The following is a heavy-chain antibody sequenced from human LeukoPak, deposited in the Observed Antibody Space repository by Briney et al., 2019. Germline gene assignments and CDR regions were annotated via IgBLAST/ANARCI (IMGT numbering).Heavy chain of an antibody. V-gene: IGHV3-53*01. CDR3: ARGVEPLAANTLAY. J-gene: IGHJ4*02. D-gene: IGHD1-14*01. CDR1: GSTVITNG. Sequence: GGSLRLSCAASGSTVITNGMTWVRQAPGKGLEWVSVLYSDGNTKYADSVQGRFTISRDNSKNTLYLEMNSLSPDDTAVYYCARGVEPLAANTLAYWGQGTLVTVSS. CDR2: LYSDGNT.